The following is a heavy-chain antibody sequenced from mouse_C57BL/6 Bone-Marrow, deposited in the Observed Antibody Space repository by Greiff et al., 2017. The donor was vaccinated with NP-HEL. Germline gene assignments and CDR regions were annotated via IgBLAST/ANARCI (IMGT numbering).Heavy chain of an antibody. D-gene: IGHD1-1*01. Sequence: EVQRVESVAELVRPGASVKLSCTASGFNIKNTYMHWVKQRPEQGLEWIGRIDPANGNTKYAPKFQGKATITADTSSNTAYLQLSSLTSEDTAIYYCAPNPLITTVVAVDYWGQGTTLTVSS. V-gene: IGHV14-3*01. J-gene: IGHJ2*01. CDR3: APNPLITTVVAVDY. CDR1: GFNIKNTY. CDR2: IDPANGNT.